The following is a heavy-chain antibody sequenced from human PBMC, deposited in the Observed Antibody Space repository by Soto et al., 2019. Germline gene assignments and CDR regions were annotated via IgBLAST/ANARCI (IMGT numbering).Heavy chain of an antibody. V-gene: IGHV3-30*04. CDR1: GFTFSSYA. D-gene: IGHD3-10*01. CDR3: ARGDYYGSGSYYILDY. Sequence: GSLRLSCAASGFTFSSYAMHWVRQAPGKGLEWVAVISYDGSNKYYADSVKGRFTISRDNSKNTLYLQMNSLRAEDTAVYYCARGDYYGSGSYYILDYWGQGTLVTVSS. CDR2: ISYDGSNK. J-gene: IGHJ4*02.